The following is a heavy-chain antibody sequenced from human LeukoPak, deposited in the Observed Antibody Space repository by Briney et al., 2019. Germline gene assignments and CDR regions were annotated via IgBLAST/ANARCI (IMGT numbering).Heavy chain of an antibody. CDR2: FDPEDGET. CDR1: GYTLTELS. D-gene: IGHD3-10*01. V-gene: IGHV1-24*01. J-gene: IGHJ4*02. Sequence: ASVKVSCKVSGYTLTELSMHWVRQAPGKGLEWMGGFDPEDGETIYAQKFQGRVTMTEDTSISTAYMELSRLRSDDTAVYYCARVSSAPFDYWGQGTLVTVSS. CDR3: ARVSSAPFDY.